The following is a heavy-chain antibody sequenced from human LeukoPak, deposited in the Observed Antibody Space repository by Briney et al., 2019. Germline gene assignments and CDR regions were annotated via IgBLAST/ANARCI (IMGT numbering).Heavy chain of an antibody. Sequence: GESLKISCKGSGHTFPSYWIGWVRQMPGKGLEWMGIIYPRDSDTRYSPSFQGQVTISAGKSVNTAYLQWSSLKASDTAIYYCARRVGTSGYYYFDYRGQGTLVTVSS. V-gene: IGHV5-51*01. CDR2: IYPRDSDT. CDR1: GHTFPSYW. CDR3: ARRVGTSGYYYFDY. J-gene: IGHJ4*02. D-gene: IGHD3-22*01.